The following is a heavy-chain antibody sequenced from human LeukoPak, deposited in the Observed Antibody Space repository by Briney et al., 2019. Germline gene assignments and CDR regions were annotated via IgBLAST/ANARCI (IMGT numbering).Heavy chain of an antibody. CDR1: GGSISSGGYS. CDR3: ARDIGGYDSSGYYYGRFDY. J-gene: IGHJ4*02. CDR2: IYHSGST. Sequence: SETLSLTCAVSGGSISSGGYSWSWIRQPPGKGLEWIGYIYHSGSTNYNPSLKSRVTISVDTSKNQFSLKLSSVTAADTAVYYCARDIGGYDSSGYYYGRFDYWGQGTLVTVSS. V-gene: IGHV4-30-2*01. D-gene: IGHD3-22*01.